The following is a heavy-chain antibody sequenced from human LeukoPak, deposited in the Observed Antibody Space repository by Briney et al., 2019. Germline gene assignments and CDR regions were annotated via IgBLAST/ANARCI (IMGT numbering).Heavy chain of an antibody. CDR3: ARGGDGYNYVDYYYYMDV. Sequence: GGSLRLSCAASGFTFSSYSMNWVRQAPGKGLEWVSYISSSSSSTIYYADSVKGRFTISRDNAKNSLYLQMNSLRAEDTAVYYCARGGDGYNYVDYYYYMDVWGKGTTVTISS. J-gene: IGHJ6*03. CDR1: GFTFSSYS. V-gene: IGHV3-48*01. CDR2: ISSSSSSTI. D-gene: IGHD5-24*01.